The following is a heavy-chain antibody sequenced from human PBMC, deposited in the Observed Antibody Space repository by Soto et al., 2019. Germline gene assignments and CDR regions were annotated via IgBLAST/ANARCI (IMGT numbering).Heavy chain of an antibody. V-gene: IGHV3-23*01. CDR2: IRGSGDEI. D-gene: IGHD7-27*01. Sequence: EVQMLESGGGLVQPGGSMRLSCAASGFIFRTQAMCWVRQGRGKGLEFVSCIRGSGDEIFFLDSVKRRFAISRDNSENTLLLQIRRLRAESTAVFYCAGRATYHWGNVDDWGQSVEVTASS. CDR1: GFIFRTQA. J-gene: IGHJ1*01. CDR3: AGRATYHWGNVDD.